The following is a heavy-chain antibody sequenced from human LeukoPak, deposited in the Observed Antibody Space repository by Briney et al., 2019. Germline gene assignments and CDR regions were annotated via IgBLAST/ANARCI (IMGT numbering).Heavy chain of an antibody. D-gene: IGHD3-16*01. J-gene: IGHJ4*02. CDR1: GFTFSSYA. V-gene: IGHV3-23*01. CDR3: AKDLVGDGFYFDY. CDR2: ISGSGGST. Sequence: GGSLRLSCAASGFTFSSYAMSWVRQAPGKGLEWVSAISGSGGSTYYADSVKGRFTISRDNSKNTLYLQMNSLRAEDTDVYYCAKDLVGDGFYFDYWGQGTLVTVSS.